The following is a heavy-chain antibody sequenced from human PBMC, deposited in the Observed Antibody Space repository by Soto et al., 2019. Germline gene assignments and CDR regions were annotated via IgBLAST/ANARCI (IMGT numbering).Heavy chain of an antibody. V-gene: IGHV3-30-3*01. D-gene: IGHD4-17*01. Sequence: VQLVESGGGVVQPGRSLRLSCAASGFTFSSYAMHWVRQAPGKGLEWAAVISYDGSNKYYADSVKGRFTISRDNSKNALYLQMNSLRAEDTAVYYCARDLASTVTQPYYYYYGMDVWGQGTTVTVSS. CDR1: GFTFSSYA. CDR3: ARDLASTVTQPYYYYYGMDV. CDR2: ISYDGSNK. J-gene: IGHJ6*02.